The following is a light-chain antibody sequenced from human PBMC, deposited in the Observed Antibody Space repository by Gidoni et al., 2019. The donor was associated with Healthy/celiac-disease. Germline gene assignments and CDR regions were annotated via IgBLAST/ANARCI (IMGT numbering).Light chain of an antibody. CDR3: QQSYSTPRYT. CDR2: AAS. J-gene: IGKJ2*01. Sequence: IQMTSSPFSLSASGGDSVTITCRASQSISSYLNWYQQKPGKAPKLLNYAASSLQSGVPSRFSGSASTTDSTLTSSRLQAEDSASYCCQQSYSTPRYTFGRGTKLEIK. V-gene: IGKV1-39*01. CDR1: QSISSY.